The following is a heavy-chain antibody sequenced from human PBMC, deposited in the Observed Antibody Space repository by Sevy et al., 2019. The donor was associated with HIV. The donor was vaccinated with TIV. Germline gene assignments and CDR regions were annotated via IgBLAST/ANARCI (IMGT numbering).Heavy chain of an antibody. CDR1: GFSFDSYG. D-gene: IGHD3-22*01. CDR2: ISGSGTRT. Sequence: GGSLRLSCAVSGFSFDSYGMTWVRQAPGKGLEWVSGISGSGTRTYYADSVKGRFSISRDNSKKRLYLQMNSLRSGDPGIYYFAKGGGGHYDPDEIGYYFYYYNMDVWGKGTTVTVSS. V-gene: IGHV3-23*01. CDR3: AKGGGGHYDPDEIGYYFYYYNMDV. J-gene: IGHJ6*03.